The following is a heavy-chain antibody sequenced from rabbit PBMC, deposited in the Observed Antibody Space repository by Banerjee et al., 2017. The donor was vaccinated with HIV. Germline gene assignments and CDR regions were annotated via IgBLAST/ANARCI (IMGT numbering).Heavy chain of an antibody. J-gene: IGHJ3*01. V-gene: IGHV1S45*01. D-gene: IGHD6-1*01. CDR3: ARGAAYAGYGYAM. CDR2: IGAGGGAT. CDR1: GFSFSSGYD. Sequence: QEQLVESGGGLVQPEGSLTLTCTASGFSFSSGYDMCWVRQAPGKGLEWSACIGAGGGATYYATWAKGRFTISKTSSTTVTLQMTSLTAADTATYFCARGAAYAGYGYAMRGQGTLVTVS.